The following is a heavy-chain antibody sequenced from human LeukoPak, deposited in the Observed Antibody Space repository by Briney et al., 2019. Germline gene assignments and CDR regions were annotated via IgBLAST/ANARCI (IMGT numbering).Heavy chain of an antibody. D-gene: IGHD3-3*01. CDR3: ARVIGGVVEWDYYGMDV. CDR2: ISAYNGNT. V-gene: IGHV1-18*01. J-gene: IGHJ6*02. Sequence: ASVRVSCKASGYTFTSYGISWVRQAPGQGLEWMGWISAYNGNTNYAQKLQGRVTMTTDTSTSTAHMELRSLRSDDTAVYYCARVIGGVVEWDYYGMDVWGQGTTVTVSS. CDR1: GYTFTSYG.